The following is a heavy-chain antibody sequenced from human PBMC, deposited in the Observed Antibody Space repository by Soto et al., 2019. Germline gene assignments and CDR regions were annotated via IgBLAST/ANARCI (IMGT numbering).Heavy chain of an antibody. J-gene: IGHJ4*02. V-gene: IGHV4-59*01. CDR2: IYYSGST. D-gene: IGHD1-26*01. CDR3: ARRWSYSEYYFDY. CDR1: GGSISSYY. Sequence: QVQLQESGPGLVKPSETLSLTCTVSGGSISSYYWSWIRQPPGKGLEWIGYIYYSGSTNYNPSLMRRVTISVATSKNQFSLKLSSVTAADTAVYYCARRWSYSEYYFDYWGQGTLVTVSS.